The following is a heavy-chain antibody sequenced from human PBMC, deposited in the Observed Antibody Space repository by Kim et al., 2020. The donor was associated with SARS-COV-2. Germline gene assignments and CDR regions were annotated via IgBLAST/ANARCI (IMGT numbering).Heavy chain of an antibody. CDR3: ARHPRRWLQPPYYYYYGMDV. CDR1: GGSISSYY. V-gene: IGHV4-59*08. Sequence: SETLSLTCTVSGGSISSYYWSWIRQPPGKGLEWIGYIYYSGSTNYNPSLKSRVTISVDTSKNQFSLKLSSVTAADTAVYYCARHPRRWLQPPYYYYYGMDVWGQGTPVTVSS. D-gene: IGHD5-12*01. J-gene: IGHJ6*02. CDR2: IYYSGST.